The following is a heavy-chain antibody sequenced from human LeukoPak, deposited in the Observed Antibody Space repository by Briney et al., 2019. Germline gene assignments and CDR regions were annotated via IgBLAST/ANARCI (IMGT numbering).Heavy chain of an antibody. CDR1: GFNFRTYW. J-gene: IGHJ6*04. Sequence: PGGSLRLSCAASGFNFRTYWMHWVRQAPGKGLVWVSRINSDGSNTTYADSVKGRFTVSRDNAMNTLYLQMHSLRAEDTALYFCARGYGAGVWGKGTMVTVSS. CDR3: ARGYGAGV. CDR2: INSDGSNT. V-gene: IGHV3-74*01.